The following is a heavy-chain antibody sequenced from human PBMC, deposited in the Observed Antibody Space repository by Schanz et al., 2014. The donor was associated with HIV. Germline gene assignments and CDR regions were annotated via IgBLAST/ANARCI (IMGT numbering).Heavy chain of an antibody. Sequence: QVQLMQSGAEVKEPGASVKVSCKASGYTFSGHSLHWVRQAPGQGLEWMGWINPNSGGTNYAQKFQGRVTISRDTSISTAYMEVSRLRSDDTAVYYCASAGFDDSSGYPDYWGQGALVIVSS. J-gene: IGHJ4*02. CDR3: ASAGFDDSSGYPDY. CDR2: INPNSGGT. CDR1: GYTFSGHS. D-gene: IGHD3-22*01. V-gene: IGHV1-2*02.